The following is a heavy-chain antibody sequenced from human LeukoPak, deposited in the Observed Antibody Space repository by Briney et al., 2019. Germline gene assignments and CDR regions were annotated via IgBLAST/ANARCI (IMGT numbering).Heavy chain of an antibody. CDR2: ISGDGDRT. CDR3: AKDRGYEVVFDP. D-gene: IGHD5-12*01. CDR1: GINFNTYA. Sequence: GGSLRLSCAASGINFNTYAMHWVRHAPGKGLEWVSLISGDGDRTSYADSVKGRFTISRDNGKNSLYLQMNSLTIEDTALYYCAKDRGYEVVFDPWGQGTLVAVSS. J-gene: IGHJ5*02. V-gene: IGHV3-43*02.